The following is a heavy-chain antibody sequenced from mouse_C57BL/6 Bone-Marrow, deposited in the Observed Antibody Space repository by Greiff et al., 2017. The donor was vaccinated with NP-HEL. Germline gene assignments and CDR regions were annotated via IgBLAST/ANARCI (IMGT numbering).Heavy chain of an antibody. J-gene: IGHJ4*01. CDR2: IWSDGST. CDR3: ARHEGLLPAMDY. V-gene: IGHV2-6-1*01. CDR1: GFSLTSYG. D-gene: IGHD2-3*01. Sequence: VKVVESGPGLVAPSQSLSITCTVSGFSLTSYGVHWVRQPPGKGLEWLVVIWSDGSTTYNSALKSRLSISKDNSKSQVFLKMNSLQTDDTAMYYCARHEGLLPAMDYWGQGTSVTVSS.